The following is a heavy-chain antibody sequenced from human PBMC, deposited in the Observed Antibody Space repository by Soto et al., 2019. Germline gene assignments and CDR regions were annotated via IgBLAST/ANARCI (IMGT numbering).Heavy chain of an antibody. V-gene: IGHV1-3*01. J-gene: IGHJ6*02. CDR3: GTSGTTAYYYGMDV. Sequence: GASVKVSCKASGYTFTSYAMHWVRQAPGQRLEWMGWINAGNGNTKYSQRFQGRVTITRDTSASTAYMELSSLRSEDTAVYYCGTSGTTAYYYGMDVWGQGTTVTVSS. CDR2: INAGNGNT. D-gene: IGHD1-7*01. CDR1: GYTFTSYA.